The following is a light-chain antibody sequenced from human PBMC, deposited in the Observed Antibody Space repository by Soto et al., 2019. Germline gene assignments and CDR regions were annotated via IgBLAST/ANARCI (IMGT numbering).Light chain of an antibody. CDR3: QSYDSSLSGYV. V-gene: IGLV1-40*01. J-gene: IGLJ1*01. Sequence: QSVLTQPPSVCGAPGQRVTISCTGCSANIGAAYNVDWYQQLPGTAPKLLIYGNNNRPSGVPARFSGSKSGPSASLAIAGHQAEDEGDYYCQSYDSSLSGYVFGTGTKVTVL. CDR1: SANIGAAYN. CDR2: GNN.